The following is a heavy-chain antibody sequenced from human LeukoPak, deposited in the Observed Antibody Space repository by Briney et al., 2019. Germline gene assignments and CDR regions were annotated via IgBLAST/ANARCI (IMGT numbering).Heavy chain of an antibody. J-gene: IGHJ6*02. V-gene: IGHV3-23*01. D-gene: IGHD3-22*01. Sequence: GGSPRLSCAASGFTFSSYAMSWVRQAPEKGMEWVSAISGSGGSTYYADSVKGRFTISRDNSKNTLYLRMNSPRAEDTAVYYCAKKGWEGYYDSSGYFVRNYGMDVWGQGTTVTVSS. CDR2: ISGSGGST. CDR1: GFTFSSYA. CDR3: AKKGWEGYYDSSGYFVRNYGMDV.